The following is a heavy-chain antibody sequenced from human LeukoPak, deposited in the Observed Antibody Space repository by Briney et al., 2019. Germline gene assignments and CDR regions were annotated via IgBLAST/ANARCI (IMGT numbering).Heavy chain of an antibody. V-gene: IGHV3-21*01. Sequence: GGSLRLSCAASGFTFSSYSMNWVRQALGKGLEWVSSISSSSSYIYYADSVKGRFTISRDNAKNSLYLQMNSLRAEDTAVYYCARDVLAVAATGSNWFDPWGQGTLVTVSS. CDR3: ARDVLAVAATGSNWFDP. CDR1: GFTFSSYS. CDR2: ISSSSSYI. J-gene: IGHJ5*02. D-gene: IGHD6-19*01.